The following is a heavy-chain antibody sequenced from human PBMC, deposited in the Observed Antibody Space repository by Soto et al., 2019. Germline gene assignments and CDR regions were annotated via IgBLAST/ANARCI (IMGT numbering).Heavy chain of an antibody. CDR3: ARDLLWSRGYYYYYGTDV. CDR1: GYTFATYA. J-gene: IGHJ6*02. Sequence: ASVKVSCKASGYTFATYAVHWVRQAPGQGLEWMGWINPGNGNTEYSQKFQGRVAITRDTSASTAYLESSSLRFEDTAVYYCARDLLWSRGYYYYYGTDVWGQGTTVTVSS. CDR2: INPGNGNT. D-gene: IGHD3-10*01. V-gene: IGHV1-3*01.